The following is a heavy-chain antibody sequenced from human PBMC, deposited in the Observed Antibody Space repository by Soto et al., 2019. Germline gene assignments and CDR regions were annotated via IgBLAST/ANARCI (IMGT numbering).Heavy chain of an antibody. CDR1: GYTFTSYG. CDR2: LSAYNGNT. CDR3: ARDRGNDFWSGYPYGMDV. J-gene: IGHJ6*02. D-gene: IGHD3-3*01. V-gene: IGHV1-18*01. Sequence: QVPLVQSGAEVKKPGASVKVSCKASGYTFTSYGISWVRQAPGQGLEWMGWLSAYNGNTNYAQKLQGRVTMTTDTSTSTAYMELRSLRSDDTAVYYCARDRGNDFWSGYPYGMDVWGQGTTVTVSS.